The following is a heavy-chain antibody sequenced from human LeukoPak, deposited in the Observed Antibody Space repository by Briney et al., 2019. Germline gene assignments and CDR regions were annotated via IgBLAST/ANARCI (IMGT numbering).Heavy chain of an antibody. CDR1: GYTFTSYY. D-gene: IGHD2-15*01. CDR2: INPSGGST. CDR3: ASRGCSGGSCYGGYYFDY. Sequence: ASVKVSCKASGYTFTSYYMHWVRQAPGQGLEWMGIINPSGGSTSYAQKFQGRVTMTRDTSTSTVYMELSSLRSEDTAVYYCASRGCSGGSCYGGYYFDYWGQGTLVTASS. J-gene: IGHJ4*02. V-gene: IGHV1-46*01.